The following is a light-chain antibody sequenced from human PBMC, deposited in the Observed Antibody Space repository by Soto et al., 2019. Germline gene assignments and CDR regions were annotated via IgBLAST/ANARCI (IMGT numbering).Light chain of an antibody. Sequence: ENVLTQSPGTLSLSPGERATLSCRASQTVSSYLTWYQQRPGQAPSLLIYGASKRATGIPDRFSGSGSGTDFTLTISRLEPEDFALYYCQQYGTSPITIGQGTRLEIK. CDR3: QQYGTSPIT. J-gene: IGKJ5*01. V-gene: IGKV3-20*01. CDR2: GAS. CDR1: QTVSSY.